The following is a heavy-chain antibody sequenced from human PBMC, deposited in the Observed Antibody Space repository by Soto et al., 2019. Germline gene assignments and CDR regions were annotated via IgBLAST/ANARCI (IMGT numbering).Heavy chain of an antibody. CDR1: GFTFRSYG. CDR3: ARGNYDSSGTLDY. V-gene: IGHV3-33*01. Sequence: QVQLVESGGGVVQPGRSLRLSCAASGFTFRSYGMHWVRQAPGKGLEWVAVIWYDGSNKYYADSVKGRFTISRDNSKNTLYLQMNSLRAEDTDVYYCARGNYDSSGTLDYWGQGTLVTVSS. CDR2: IWYDGSNK. J-gene: IGHJ4*02. D-gene: IGHD3-22*01.